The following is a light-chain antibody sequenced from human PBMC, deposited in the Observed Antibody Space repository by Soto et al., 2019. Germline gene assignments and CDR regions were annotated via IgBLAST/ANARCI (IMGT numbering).Light chain of an antibody. Sequence: QSALTLPPSASGSPGQSVTISCTGTSSDVGAYNYVSWYQQYPGKAPKLMIYEVSKRPSGVPDRFSGSKSGKTASLTVSGFQPEDAAYYYCTSYAGSNIWVFGGGTKLTVL. CDR3: TSYAGSNIWV. V-gene: IGLV2-8*01. CDR1: SSDVGAYNY. CDR2: EVS. J-gene: IGLJ3*02.